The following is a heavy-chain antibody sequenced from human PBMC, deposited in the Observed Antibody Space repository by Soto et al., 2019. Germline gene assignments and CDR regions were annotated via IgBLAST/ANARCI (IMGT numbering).Heavy chain of an antibody. CDR1: GYTFTGYY. Sequence: GASVKVSCKASGYTFTGYYMHWVRQAPGQGLEWMGWINPNSGGTNYAQKFQGRVTMTRDTSISTAYMELSRLRSDDTAVYYCARGAGTTSAFDWFDPWGQGTLVTVSS. D-gene: IGHD1-7*01. CDR3: ARGAGTTSAFDWFDP. J-gene: IGHJ5*02. V-gene: IGHV1-2*02. CDR2: INPNSGGT.